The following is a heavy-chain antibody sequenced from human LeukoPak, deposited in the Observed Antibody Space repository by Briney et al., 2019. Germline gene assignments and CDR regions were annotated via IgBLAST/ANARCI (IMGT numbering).Heavy chain of an antibody. Sequence: ASVKVSCKASGGTFSSYAISWVRQAPGQGLEWMGWISSYNGNTNYAQRLQGRVTMTTDTSTSTAYMELRSLRSDDTAVYYCARDLREQLDYYGMDVWGQGTTVTVSS. CDR2: ISSYNGNT. CDR1: GGTFSSYA. D-gene: IGHD6-6*01. V-gene: IGHV1-18*01. J-gene: IGHJ6*02. CDR3: ARDLREQLDYYGMDV.